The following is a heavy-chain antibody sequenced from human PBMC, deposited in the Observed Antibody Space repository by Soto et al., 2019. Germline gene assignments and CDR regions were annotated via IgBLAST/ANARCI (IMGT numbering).Heavy chain of an antibody. V-gene: IGHV4-59*01. D-gene: IGHD1-1*01. CDR1: GGFI. CDR3: ARTLPNRQLFDS. Sequence: QVLLQESGPGLVKPSETLSLTCTVSGGFIWGWIRQSPDKGLEWIGYIYNSGRYNYNPSLESRLTISIDTSKNQCSLRLASVTAADTAVYYCARTLPNRQLFDSWSQGTLVTVSS. J-gene: IGHJ4*02. CDR2: IYNSGRY.